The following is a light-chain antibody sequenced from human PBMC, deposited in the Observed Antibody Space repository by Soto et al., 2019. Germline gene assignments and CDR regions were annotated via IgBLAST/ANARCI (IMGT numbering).Light chain of an antibody. CDR2: GAS. CDR3: QQDYNLPIT. J-gene: IGKJ5*01. V-gene: IGKV3D-7*01. CDR1: QSISSSY. Sequence: EVVLTQSPATLSLSPGEGATLSCRVSQSISSSYLSWYQQRPGQAPRLLIYGASTRATGIPARFSGSGRGSGTDFTLTISSLQPEDFAVYHCQQDYNLPITFGQGTRLEIK.